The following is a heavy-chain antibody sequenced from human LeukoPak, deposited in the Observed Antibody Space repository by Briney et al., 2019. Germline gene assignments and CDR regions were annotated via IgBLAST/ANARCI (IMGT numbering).Heavy chain of an antibody. J-gene: IGHJ6*02. V-gene: IGHV1-8*01. Sequence: ASVKVSCKASRYTFTSYDINWVRQATGQGLEWMGWMNPNSGNTGYAQKFQGRVTMTRNTSISTAYMELSSLRSEDTAVYYCAGSRGHYYGMDVWGQGTTVTASS. D-gene: IGHD5/OR15-5a*01. CDR1: RYTFTSYD. CDR2: MNPNSGNT. CDR3: AGSRGHYYGMDV.